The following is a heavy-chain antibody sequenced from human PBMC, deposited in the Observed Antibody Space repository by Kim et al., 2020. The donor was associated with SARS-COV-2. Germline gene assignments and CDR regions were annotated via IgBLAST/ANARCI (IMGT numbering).Heavy chain of an antibody. D-gene: IGHD2-8*01. CDR1: GGTFSSYA. CDR2: IIPIFGTA. J-gene: IGHJ6*02. CDR3: AREETGTNGGYYYYYGMDV. V-gene: IGHV1-69*13. Sequence: SVKVSCKASGGTFSSYAISWVRQAPGQGLEWMGGIIPIFGTANYAQKFQGRVTITADESTSTAYMELSSLRSEDTAVYYCAREETGTNGGYYYYYGMDVWGQGTTVTVSS.